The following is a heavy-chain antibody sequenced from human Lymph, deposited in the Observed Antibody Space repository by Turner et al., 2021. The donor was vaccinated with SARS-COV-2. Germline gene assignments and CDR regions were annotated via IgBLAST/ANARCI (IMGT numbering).Heavy chain of an antibody. CDR3: AKNEMARIGVVITLFDY. CDR1: GLPFSSYA. D-gene: IGHD3-22*01. CDR2: SRGIGGST. Sequence: EVQLLESGGGLVQPGGSLRLSCAASGLPFSSYAMSWVRQGPGKGLGRGSRSRGIGGSTYYEESVEGRFTSSRDNSKNTLYLQMNSLRDEDTAVDYCAKNEMARIGVVITLFDYWGQGTLVTVSS. J-gene: IGHJ4*02. V-gene: IGHV3-23*01.